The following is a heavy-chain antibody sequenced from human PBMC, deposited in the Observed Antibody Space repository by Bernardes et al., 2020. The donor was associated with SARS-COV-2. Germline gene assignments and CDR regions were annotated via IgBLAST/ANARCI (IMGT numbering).Heavy chain of an antibody. V-gene: IGHV2-5*02. CDR2: IYWDDDK. CDR1: GFSLSTRRLG. D-gene: IGHD3-16*02. Sequence: SGPTLVKPTQTLTLTCTFSGFSLSTRRLGVGWIRQPPGKALEWLAVIYWDDDKRYSPSLKSRLTITKDTSKNQVVLTMTNMDPVDTATYYCLRVEITFGGVIGEGAVDIGGQGTLVTVSS. CDR3: LRVEITFGGVIGEGAVDI. J-gene: IGHJ3*02.